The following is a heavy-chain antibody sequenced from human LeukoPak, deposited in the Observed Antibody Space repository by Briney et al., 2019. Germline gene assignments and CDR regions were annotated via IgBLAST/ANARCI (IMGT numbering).Heavy chain of an antibody. Sequence: ASVTVSCKASGGTFSSYAISWVRQAPAQGLEWMGGIIPIFGTANHAQKFQGRVKITTDESTSTAYMELGSLRSEDTAVYYCARDRRRGFDYWGQGTLVTVSS. J-gene: IGHJ4*02. D-gene: IGHD2-15*01. CDR3: ARDRRRGFDY. CDR1: GGTFSSYA. CDR2: IIPIFGTA. V-gene: IGHV1-69*05.